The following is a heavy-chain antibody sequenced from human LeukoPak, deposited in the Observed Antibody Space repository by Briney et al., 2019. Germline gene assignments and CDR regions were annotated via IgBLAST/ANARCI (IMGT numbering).Heavy chain of an antibody. J-gene: IGHJ4*02. Sequence: GGSLRLSCAASGFTFTSFSMNWVRQAPGKGLEWVSYISSASGTIYYADSVKGRFTISRDNAQNSLYLQMNSLRAEDTAIYYCARVGYCSSSSCQRGFDYWGQGTLVTVSS. CDR1: GFTFTSFS. V-gene: IGHV3-48*04. CDR2: ISSASGTI. D-gene: IGHD2-2*01. CDR3: ARVGYCSSSSCQRGFDY.